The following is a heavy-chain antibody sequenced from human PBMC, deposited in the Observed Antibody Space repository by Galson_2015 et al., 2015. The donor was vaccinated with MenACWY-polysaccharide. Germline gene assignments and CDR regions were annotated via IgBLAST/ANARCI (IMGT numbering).Heavy chain of an antibody. V-gene: IGHV6-1*01. D-gene: IGHD1-26*01. Sequence: CAISGDSVSSDSAAWNWIRESPSRDLEWLGRTYYRSKWNNDYAVSVKGRITINPDTSNNQVSLQLLSVTPEDTGIYFCAREPKQLPSPYSYYFLMDVWGKGTAVIVSS. CDR1: GDSVSSDSAA. CDR3: AREPKQLPSPYSYYFLMDV. CDR2: TYYRSKWNN. J-gene: IGHJ6*03.